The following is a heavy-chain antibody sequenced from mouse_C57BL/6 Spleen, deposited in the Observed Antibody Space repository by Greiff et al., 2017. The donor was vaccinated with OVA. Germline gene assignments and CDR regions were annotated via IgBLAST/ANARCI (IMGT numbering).Heavy chain of an antibody. CDR3: TTYYYGSSLDY. J-gene: IGHJ2*01. Sequence: VQLQQSGAELVRPGASVKLSCTASGFNIKDDYMHWVKQRPEKGLEWIGWIDPENGDTEYASKFQGKGTITRDTSSNTAYLQLSSLTSEDTAVYYCTTYYYGSSLDYWGQGTTLTVSS. CDR1: GFNIKDDY. D-gene: IGHD1-1*01. V-gene: IGHV14-4*01. CDR2: IDPENGDT.